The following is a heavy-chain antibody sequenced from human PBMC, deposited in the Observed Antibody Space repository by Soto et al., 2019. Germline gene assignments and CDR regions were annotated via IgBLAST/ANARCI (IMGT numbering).Heavy chain of an antibody. J-gene: IGHJ6*02. CDR3: ARAIRSRTSWYYYYSYGLDV. V-gene: IGHV3-7*05. Sequence: EVQLVESGGGLVQPGGSLRLSCAASGFSFSDYWMTWVRQAPGKGLEWVADINLDGSEKYYVDSVKGRFTISRDNAKSSLYLPVNSLTAEDTAVYYCARAIRSRTSWYYYYSYGLDVGGQGTTVTVSS. CDR2: INLDGSEK. CDR1: GFSFSDYW. D-gene: IGHD6-13*01.